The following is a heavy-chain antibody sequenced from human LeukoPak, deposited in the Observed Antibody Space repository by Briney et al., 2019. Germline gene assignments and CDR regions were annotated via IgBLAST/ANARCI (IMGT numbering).Heavy chain of an antibody. CDR2: IIPIFGTA. J-gene: IGHJ4*02. D-gene: IGHD2-21*02. CDR1: GGTFSSYA. CDR3: ARVALAYCGGDCYHFDY. V-gene: IGHV1-69*13. Sequence: ASVKVSCKASGGTFSSYAISWVRQAPGQGLEWMGGIIPIFGTANYAQEFQGRVTITADESTSTAYMELSSLRSEDTAVYYCARVALAYCGGDCYHFDYWGQGTLVTVSS.